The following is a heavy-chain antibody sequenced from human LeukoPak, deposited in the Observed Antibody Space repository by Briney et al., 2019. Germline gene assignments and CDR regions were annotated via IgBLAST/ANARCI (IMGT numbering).Heavy chain of an antibody. CDR2: SRGKAYGGTT. V-gene: IGHV3-49*03. Sequence: GRSLRLSCTSSGFTFGDYAMSWFRQAPGKGLEWVAFSRGKAYGGTTEYAASVKGRFIISRDDSKSIAYLQMNSLKTEDTAVYYCTKYSGRIDYWGQGTLVTVSS. CDR3: TKYSGRIDY. CDR1: GFTFGDYA. D-gene: IGHD5-18*01. J-gene: IGHJ4*02.